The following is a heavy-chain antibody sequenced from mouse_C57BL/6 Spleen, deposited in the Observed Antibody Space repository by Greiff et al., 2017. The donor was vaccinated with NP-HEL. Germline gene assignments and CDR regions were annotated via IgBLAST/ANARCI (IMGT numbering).Heavy chain of an antibody. J-gene: IGHJ4*01. CDR3: ARHEGNGYLYYYAMDY. CDR2: IWSDGST. D-gene: IGHD2-3*01. CDR1: GFSLTSYG. Sequence: QVQLKESGPGLVAPSQSLSITCTVSGFSLTSYGVHWVRQPPGKGLEWLVVIWSDGSTTYNSALKSRLSISKDNSKSQVFLKMNSLQTDDTAMYYCARHEGNGYLYYYAMDYWGQGTSGTVSS. V-gene: IGHV2-6-1*01.